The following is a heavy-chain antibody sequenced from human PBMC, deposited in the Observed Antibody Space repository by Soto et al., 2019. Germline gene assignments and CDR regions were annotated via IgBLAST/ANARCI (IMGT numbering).Heavy chain of an antibody. CDR1: GYSFTSYW. J-gene: IGHJ4*02. V-gene: IGHV5-51*01. Sequence: GESLEISCKGSGYSFTSYWIGWVRQVPGKGLEWMGIIYPGDSDTRYSPSFQGQVTISADKSISTAYLQWSSLKASDTAMYYCARMNYYDSSGYSSPFDYWGQGTLVTVSS. CDR2: IYPGDSDT. CDR3: ARMNYYDSSGYSSPFDY. D-gene: IGHD3-22*01.